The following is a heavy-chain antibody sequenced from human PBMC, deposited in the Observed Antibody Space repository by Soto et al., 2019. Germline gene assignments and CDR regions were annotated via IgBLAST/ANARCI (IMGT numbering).Heavy chain of an antibody. CDR2: IYWDDDK. CDR1: GFSLSTSGVG. Sequence: QITLKESGPTLVRPTQTLTLTCTFSGFSLSTSGVGVGWIRQPPGKDLAWLALIYWDDDKRYSPSLKSRLTITKDTSKKQVVITMTNIDPVDTATYYCAHSRCGGDCLQSYSSHYYYGMDVSGQGTTVTVSS. D-gene: IGHD2-21*02. CDR3: AHSRCGGDCLQSYSSHYYYGMDV. J-gene: IGHJ6*02. V-gene: IGHV2-5*02.